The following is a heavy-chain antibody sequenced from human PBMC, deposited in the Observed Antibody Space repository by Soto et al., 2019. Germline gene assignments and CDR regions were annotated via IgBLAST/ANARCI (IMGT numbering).Heavy chain of an antibody. D-gene: IGHD6-13*01. J-gene: IGHJ4*02. V-gene: IGHV3-66*01. CDR2: IHSGGST. CDR3: ARGVAPGTSAPDY. CDR1: GFTVSSNA. Sequence: EVQLVEFGGGLVQPGGSLRLSCAASGFTVSSNAMSWVRQAPGKGLEWVSVIHSGGSTYYADSVKGRFTISRDNSKNTLFFQMNGLRAEDTALYYCARGVAPGTSAPDYWGQGTLVIVSS.